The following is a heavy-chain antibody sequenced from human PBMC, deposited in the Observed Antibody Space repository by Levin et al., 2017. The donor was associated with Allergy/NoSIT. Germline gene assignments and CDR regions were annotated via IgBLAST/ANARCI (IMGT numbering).Heavy chain of an antibody. CDR1: GFTFNNYA. V-gene: IGHV3-23*01. CDR3: AKDAIRGSDQAYYFDY. Sequence: LGESLKISCAASGFTFNNYAMSWVRQAPGKGLEWVSAIINSGVGTYYADSVKGRFTISRDNSKNTMYLQMNSLRAEDTAVYFCAKDAIRGSDQAYYFDYWGQGTLVTASS. J-gene: IGHJ4*02. D-gene: IGHD6-19*01. CDR2: IINSGVGT.